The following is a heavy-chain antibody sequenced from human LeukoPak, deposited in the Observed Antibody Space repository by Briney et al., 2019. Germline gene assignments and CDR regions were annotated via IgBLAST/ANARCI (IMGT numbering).Heavy chain of an antibody. D-gene: IGHD6-13*01. J-gene: IGHJ4*02. CDR1: GGXISSYY. CDR2: IYYSGST. V-gene: IGHV4-59*01. Sequence: SETLSLTCSVSGGXISSYYCSWIRQPPGKRLEWIGSIYYSGSTNYSPSLKSRVTMSVDTSKSKLSLKLSSVTAADTAVYYCARHNTTWYYFDYWGQGALVTVSS. CDR3: ARHNTTWYYFDY.